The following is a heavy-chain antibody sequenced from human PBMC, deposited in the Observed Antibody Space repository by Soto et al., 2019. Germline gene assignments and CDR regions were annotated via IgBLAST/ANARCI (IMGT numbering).Heavy chain of an antibody. Sequence: QVQLVQSGAEVKKPGASVKVSCKASGYTFTSYDINWVRQATGQGLEWMGWMNPNSGNTGYAQKCQGRVTMTRDTSISTADMELSSLRSEDTAVYYWARGEGYCSGGSCYRYFQHWGQGTLVTVSS. D-gene: IGHD2-15*01. CDR3: ARGEGYCSGGSCYRYFQH. V-gene: IGHV1-8*01. CDR1: GYTFTSYD. CDR2: MNPNSGNT. J-gene: IGHJ1*01.